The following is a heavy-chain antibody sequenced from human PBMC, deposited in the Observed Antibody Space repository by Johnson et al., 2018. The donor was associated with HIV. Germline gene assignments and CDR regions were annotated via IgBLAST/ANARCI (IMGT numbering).Heavy chain of an antibody. CDR2: ISGSGAST. J-gene: IGHJ3*02. CDR1: GFPFSSYG. Sequence: QVQLVESGGGVVQPGRSLRLSCAASGFPFSSYGMHWVRQAPGKGLEWVSVISGSGASTYHADSVKGRFTISRGNSKNTLYLQMNSLRAEDTAVYYCAREPGYSSGPDAFDIWGQGTMVTVSS. D-gene: IGHD6-19*01. V-gene: IGHV3-NL1*01. CDR3: AREPGYSSGPDAFDI.